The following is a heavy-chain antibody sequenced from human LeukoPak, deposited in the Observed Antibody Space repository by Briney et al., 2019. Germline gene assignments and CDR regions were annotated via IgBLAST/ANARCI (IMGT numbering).Heavy chain of an antibody. Sequence: GGSLRLSCAASEFTFSDYSMNWVRQAPGKGLEWVASISSSSRYIYYADSVKGRFTISRDNAKNSLYLQMNSLRAEDTAVYYCARQGIQDFDYWGQGTLVTVSS. CDR3: ARQGIQDFDY. CDR2: ISSSSRYI. D-gene: IGHD5-18*01. CDR1: EFTFSDYS. J-gene: IGHJ4*02. V-gene: IGHV3-21*01.